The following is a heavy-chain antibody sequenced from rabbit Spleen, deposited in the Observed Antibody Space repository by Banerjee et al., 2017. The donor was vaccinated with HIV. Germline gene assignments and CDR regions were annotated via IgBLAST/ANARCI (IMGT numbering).Heavy chain of an antibody. Sequence: LEESGGGLVKPGGTLTLTCTVSGFSFSSNWICWVRQAPGKGLEWIACIDTYDGDTDYANWPKGRFTISKTSSTTVTLRMTSLTAADTATYFCARNYVNAFDPWGQGTLVTVS. CDR3: ARNYVNAFDP. J-gene: IGHJ2*01. D-gene: IGHD1-1*01. CDR2: IDTYDGDT. CDR1: GFSFSSNW. V-gene: IGHV1S45*01.